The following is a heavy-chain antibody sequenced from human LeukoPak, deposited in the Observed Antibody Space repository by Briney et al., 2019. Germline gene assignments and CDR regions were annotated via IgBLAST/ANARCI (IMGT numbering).Heavy chain of an antibody. CDR1: GGSISSGSYY. CDR3: ARAPYSSSWGYYYYYMDV. J-gene: IGHJ6*03. Sequence: SETLSLTCTVSGGSISSGSYYWSWIRQPPGKGLEWIGCIYSSGSTNYNPSLKSRVTISVDTSKNQFSLKLSSVTAADTAVYYCARAPYSSSWGYYYYYMDVWGKGTTVTISS. D-gene: IGHD6-13*01. CDR2: IYSSGST. V-gene: IGHV4-61*01.